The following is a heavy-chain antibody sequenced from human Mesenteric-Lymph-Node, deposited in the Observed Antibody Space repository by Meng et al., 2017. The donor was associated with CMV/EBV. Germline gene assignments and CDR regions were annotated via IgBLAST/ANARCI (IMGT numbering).Heavy chain of an antibody. CDR1: GYTFNSYG. D-gene: IGHD7-27*01. CDR2: ISAYNGNT. Sequence: CKDSGYTFNSYGISWVRQAPGQGLEWMGWISAYNGNTNYAQKLQGRVTMTTDTSTSTAYMELRSLRSDDTAVYYCARDDWGPGLDFDYWGQGTLVTVSS. CDR3: ARDDWGPGLDFDY. J-gene: IGHJ4*02. V-gene: IGHV1-18*01.